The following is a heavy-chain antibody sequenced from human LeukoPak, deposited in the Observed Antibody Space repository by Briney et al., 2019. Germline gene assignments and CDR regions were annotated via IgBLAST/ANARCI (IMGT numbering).Heavy chain of an antibody. CDR2: INHSGST. CDR3: ARGEHLYYFDY. CDR1: GGSFSGYY. V-gene: IGHV4-34*01. Sequence: KPSETLSLXCAVYGGSFSGYYWSWIRQPPGKGLEWIGEINHSGSTNYNPSLKSRVTISVDTSKNQFSLKLSSVTAADTAVYYCARGEHLYYFDYWGQGTLVTVSS. D-gene: IGHD1/OR15-1a*01. J-gene: IGHJ4*02.